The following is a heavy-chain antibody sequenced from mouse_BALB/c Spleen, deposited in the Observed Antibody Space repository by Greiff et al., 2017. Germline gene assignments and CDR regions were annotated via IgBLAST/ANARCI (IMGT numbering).Heavy chain of an antibody. D-gene: IGHD2-1*01. Sequence: EVQLQQSGPSLVKPSQTLSLTCSVTGDSITSCYWNWIRKFPGNKLEYMGYISYSGSTYYNPSLKSRISITRDTSKNQYYLQLNSVTTEDTATYYCARYRYGNYVDYWGQGTTLTVSS. CDR1: GDSITSCY. J-gene: IGHJ2*01. V-gene: IGHV3-8*02. CDR3: ARYRYGNYVDY. CDR2: ISYSGST.